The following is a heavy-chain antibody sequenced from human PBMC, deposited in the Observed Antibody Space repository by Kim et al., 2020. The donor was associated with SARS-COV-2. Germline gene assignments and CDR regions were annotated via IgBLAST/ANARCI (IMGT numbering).Heavy chain of an antibody. Sequence: NPSLKSRGTRSVDPTKNQFSLKRRSVTAADTAVYYCARSPYSSSWYAFDYWGQGTLVTVSS. V-gene: IGHV4-59*01. CDR3: ARSPYSSSWYAFDY. D-gene: IGHD6-13*01. J-gene: IGHJ4*02.